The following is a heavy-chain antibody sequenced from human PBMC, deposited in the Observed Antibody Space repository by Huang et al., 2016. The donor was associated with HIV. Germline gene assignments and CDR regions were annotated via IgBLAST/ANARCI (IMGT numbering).Heavy chain of an antibody. D-gene: IGHD1-26*01. CDR3: AKDGADEEWDIDY. Sequence: VQLVESGGGVVQPGRSLRLACAASGFSFSTYGLHGVRPGPGKGLEWVAVITYDGSNKYYAHSVKGRFTISRDTSENKVYLQMNSLRHEDTAVYYCAKDGADEEWDIDYWGQGTLVTVSS. V-gene: IGHV3-30*18. J-gene: IGHJ4*02. CDR1: GFSFSTYG. CDR2: ITYDGSNK.